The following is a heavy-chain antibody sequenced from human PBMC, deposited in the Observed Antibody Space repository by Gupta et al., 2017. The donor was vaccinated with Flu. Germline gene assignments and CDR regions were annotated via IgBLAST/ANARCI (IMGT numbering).Heavy chain of an antibody. CDR1: GYTFTSYD. CDR2: MNPNSGNT. Sequence: QVQLVQSGAEVKKPGASVKVSCKASGYTFTSYDINWVRQATGQGLEWMGWMNPNSGNTGYAQKFQGRVTMTRNTSISTAYMELSSLRSEDTAVYYCARDYDFWSGYYTEFDYWGQGTLVTVSS. CDR3: ARDYDFWSGYYTEFDY. J-gene: IGHJ4*02. D-gene: IGHD3-3*01. V-gene: IGHV1-8*01.